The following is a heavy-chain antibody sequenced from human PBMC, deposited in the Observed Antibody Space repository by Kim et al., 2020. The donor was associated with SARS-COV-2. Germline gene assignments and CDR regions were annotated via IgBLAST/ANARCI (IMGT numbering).Heavy chain of an antibody. V-gene: IGHV3-48*02. D-gene: IGHD3-10*01. J-gene: IGHJ4*02. CDR2: ISSSSSTI. Sequence: GGSLRLSCAASGFTFSSYSMHWVRQAPGKGLEWVSYISSSSSTIYYADSVKGRFTISRDNAKNSLYLQMNSLRDEDTAVYYCARESLLWFGELSHLDYWGQGTPVTVSS. CDR1: GFTFSSYS. CDR3: ARESLLWFGELSHLDY.